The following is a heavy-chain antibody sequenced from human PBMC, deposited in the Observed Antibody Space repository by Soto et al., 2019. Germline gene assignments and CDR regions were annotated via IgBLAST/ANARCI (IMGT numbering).Heavy chain of an antibody. CDR3: ARDRQDSFDV. CDR1: GGSIGSYY. Sequence: SETLSLTCAVSGGSIGSYYWSWIRQSPGAGLEWIGSIYNTGNTYYNPSLKSRVTISADRSRNRFSLRLSSVAAADTALYYCARDRQDSFDVWGRGTLVTVSS. J-gene: IGHJ3*01. CDR2: IYNTGNT. V-gene: IGHV4-59*01.